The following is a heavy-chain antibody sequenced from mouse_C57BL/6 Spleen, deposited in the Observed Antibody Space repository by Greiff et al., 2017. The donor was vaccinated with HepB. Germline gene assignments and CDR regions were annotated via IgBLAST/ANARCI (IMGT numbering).Heavy chain of an antibody. CDR3: AREGYYYGSSYEVAY. J-gene: IGHJ3*01. CDR1: GYTFTSYW. CDR2: IDPSDSYT. D-gene: IGHD1-1*01. V-gene: IGHV1-59*01. Sequence: QVQLKQPGAELVRPGTSVKLSCKASGYTFTSYWMHWVKQRPGQGLEWIGVIDPSDSYTNYNQKFKGKATLTVDTSSSTAYMQLSSLTSEDSAVYYCAREGYYYGSSYEVAYWGQGTLVTVSA.